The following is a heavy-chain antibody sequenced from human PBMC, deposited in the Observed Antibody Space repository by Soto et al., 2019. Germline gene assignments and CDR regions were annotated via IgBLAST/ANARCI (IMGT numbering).Heavy chain of an antibody. D-gene: IGHD1-26*01. CDR1: GFTFSSYG. CDR2: ISYDGSNK. J-gene: IGHJ6*02. CDR3: AKDFLRELTFYYYYYGMDV. V-gene: IGHV3-30*18. Sequence: QVQLVESGGGVVQPGRSLRLSCAASGFTFSSYGMHWVRQAPGKGLEWVAVISYDGSNKYYAESVKGRFTISRDNSKNSLYLQMNSLRAEDTALYYCAKDFLRELTFYYYYYGMDVWVRGTTVTVSS.